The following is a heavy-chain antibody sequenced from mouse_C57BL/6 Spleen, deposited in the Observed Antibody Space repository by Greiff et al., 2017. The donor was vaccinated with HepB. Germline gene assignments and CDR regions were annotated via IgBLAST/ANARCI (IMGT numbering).Heavy chain of an antibody. CDR2: IWRGGST. CDR1: GFSLTSYG. D-gene: IGHD1-1*01. CDR3: AKNRIGYGSSYFDY. Sequence: VQVVESGPGLVQPSQSLSITCTVSGFSLTSYGVHWVRQSPGKGLEWLGVIWRGGSTDYNAAFMSRLSITKDNSKSQVFFKMNSLQADDTAIYYCAKNRIGYGSSYFDYWGQGTTLTVSS. J-gene: IGHJ2*01. V-gene: IGHV2-5*01.